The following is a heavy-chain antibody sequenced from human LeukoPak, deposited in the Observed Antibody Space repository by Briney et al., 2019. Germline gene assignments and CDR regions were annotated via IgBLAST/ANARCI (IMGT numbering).Heavy chain of an antibody. V-gene: IGHV3-74*01. Sequence: TGGSLRLSCAASGFTFSSNWMHWVRQAPGKGLVWVSRINSDGSSTTYADSVKGRFTISRDNAKNTLYLQMNSLRADDTAVYYCASSRYINNWGIWGQGTMVTVSS. CDR2: INSDGSST. CDR1: GFTFSSNW. J-gene: IGHJ3*02. CDR3: ASSRYINNWGI. D-gene: IGHD6-13*01.